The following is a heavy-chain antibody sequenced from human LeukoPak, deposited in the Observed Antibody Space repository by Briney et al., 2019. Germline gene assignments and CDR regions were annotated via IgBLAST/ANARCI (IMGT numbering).Heavy chain of an antibody. CDR1: GGSISSSSYY. Sequence: SETLSLTCSVSGGSISSSSYYWGWIRQPPGKGLEWIGSIYQSGKIYYNPSLKSRVTISVDRSKNQFSVRLTSVTAADTAVYYCARPGYSSSGYYADGFDTWGQGTMVTVSS. J-gene: IGHJ3*02. CDR2: IYQSGKI. V-gene: IGHV4-39*01. CDR3: ARPGYSSSGYYADGFDT. D-gene: IGHD6-13*01.